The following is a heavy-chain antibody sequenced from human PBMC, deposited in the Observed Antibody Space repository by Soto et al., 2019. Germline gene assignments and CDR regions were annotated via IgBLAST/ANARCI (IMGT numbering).Heavy chain of an antibody. J-gene: IGHJ4*02. CDR1: GASVSSGYYY. D-gene: IGHD3-3*01. CDR3: ARGSGDFWSASQDRGYHFDS. Sequence: PSETLSLTCTVSGASVSSGYYYWSWIRQPPGKGLEWIAYIDYSGSTNYNPSLKSRVTISVDTSNNRFSLKLSSVTAADTAVYYCARGSGDFWSASQDRGYHFDSWGQGTLVTVSS. V-gene: IGHV4-61*01. CDR2: IDYSGST.